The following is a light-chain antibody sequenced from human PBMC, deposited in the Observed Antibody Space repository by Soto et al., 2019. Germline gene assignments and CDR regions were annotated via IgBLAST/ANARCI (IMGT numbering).Light chain of an antibody. J-gene: IGLJ3*02. Sequence: QSALTQPPSASGSPGQSVTISCTGTSSDVGAYNYVSWYQQYPGKAPKLMIYEVTKRPSGVPDRFSGSKSGNTASLTVSGLQAEDEADYYCTSYVGSDLGVFGGGTKVTVL. V-gene: IGLV2-8*01. CDR3: TSYVGSDLGV. CDR1: SSDVGAYNY. CDR2: EVT.